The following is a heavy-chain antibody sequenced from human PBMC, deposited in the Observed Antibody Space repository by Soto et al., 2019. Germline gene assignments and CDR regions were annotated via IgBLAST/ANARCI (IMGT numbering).Heavy chain of an antibody. J-gene: IGHJ6*02. CDR3: AKDNLVWGIYYYYYGMDV. V-gene: IGHV3-66*01. D-gene: IGHD3-3*01. Sequence: PGGSLRLSCAASGFTVSNNYMSWVRQAPGKGLEWVSVIYRGGSTYYADSVKGRFTISRDNSKNTLYLQMNSLRAEDTAVYYCAKDNLVWGIYYYYYGMDVWGQGTTVTVSS. CDR2: IYRGGST. CDR1: GFTVSNNY.